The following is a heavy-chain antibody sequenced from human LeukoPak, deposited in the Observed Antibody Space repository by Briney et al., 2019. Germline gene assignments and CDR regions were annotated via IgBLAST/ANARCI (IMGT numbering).Heavy chain of an antibody. CDR3: ARDLIVGTTYFDY. CDR2: ISSSSSTI. V-gene: IGHV3-48*04. Sequence: RGSLRLSCAASGFTFSSYSMNWVRQAPGKGLEWVSYISSSSSTIYYADSVKGRFTISRDNAKNSLFLQMNSLRAEDTAVYYCARDLIVGTTYFDYWGQGTLVTVSS. D-gene: IGHD1-26*01. J-gene: IGHJ4*02. CDR1: GFTFSSYS.